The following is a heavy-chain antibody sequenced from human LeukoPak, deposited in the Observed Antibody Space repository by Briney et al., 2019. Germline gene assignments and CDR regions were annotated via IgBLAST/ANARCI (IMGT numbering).Heavy chain of an antibody. CDR2: FYSGGST. Sequence: GGSLRLSCVASGFTFRDYYMSWIRRAPGKGLEWVSVFYSGGSTRYADSVKGRFTISRDNSKNTLYLQLNSLRAEDTAVYFCASSSWSSEYFHYWGQGTLVTVSS. V-gene: IGHV3-66*01. CDR1: GFTFRDYY. D-gene: IGHD6-13*01. CDR3: ASSSWSSEYFHY. J-gene: IGHJ1*01.